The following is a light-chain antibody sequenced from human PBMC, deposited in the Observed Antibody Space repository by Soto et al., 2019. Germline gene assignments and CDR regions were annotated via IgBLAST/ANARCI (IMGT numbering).Light chain of an antibody. J-gene: IGLJ2*01. CDR2: NNN. Sequence: QSVLTQPPSASGTPGQRVTISCSGSSSNIGSNLVIWYQQLPGTAPKLLIYNNNQRPLGVPDRFSGSTSGHSASLAISRLQSEYEADYYCAACDDGLNGPVFGRGTKLTV. V-gene: IGLV1-44*01. CDR3: AACDDGLNGPV. CDR1: SSNIGSNL.